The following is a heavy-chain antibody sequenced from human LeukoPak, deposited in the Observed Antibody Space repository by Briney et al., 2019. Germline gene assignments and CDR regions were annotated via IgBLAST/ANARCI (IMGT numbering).Heavy chain of an antibody. J-gene: IGHJ4*02. Sequence: GGXLXLSXXASGFTFDDYGMSWVRQAPGKGLEWXSGINWNGGSTGYADSVKGRFTISRDNAKNSLYLQMNSLRAEDTALYYCASLGYCSGGSCSNFGYWGQGTLVTVSS. CDR2: INWNGGST. V-gene: IGHV3-20*04. CDR1: GFTFDDYG. D-gene: IGHD2-15*01. CDR3: ASLGYCSGGSCSNFGY.